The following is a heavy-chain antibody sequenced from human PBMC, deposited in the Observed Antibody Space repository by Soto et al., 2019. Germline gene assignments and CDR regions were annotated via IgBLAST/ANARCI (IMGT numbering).Heavy chain of an antibody. J-gene: IGHJ5*02. V-gene: IGHV2-5*01. CDR1: GFSLSAYGVR. CDR3: AHTKDSSGFLTS. Sequence: SGPTLVNPTQTLTLTCSFSGFSLSAYGVRVIWFRQPPGETLEWLALIHWNDDKRYSPYLKSRLTITKDTSKNQVVLTLTDLDPLDTGTYFCAHTKDSSGFLTSWGQGILVTVSS. D-gene: IGHD3-22*01. CDR2: IHWNDDK.